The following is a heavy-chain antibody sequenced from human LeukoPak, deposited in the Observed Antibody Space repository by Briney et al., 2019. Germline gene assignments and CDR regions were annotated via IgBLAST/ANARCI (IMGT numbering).Heavy chain of an antibody. J-gene: IGHJ3*02. CDR2: IKSKTDGGTT. CDR1: GFTFSNAW. V-gene: IGHV3-15*01. CDR3: TTTGDDFWSGHYKDAFDI. Sequence: GGSLRLSCAASGFTFSNAWMSWVRQAPGKGLEWVGRIKSKTDGGTTDYAAPVKGRFTISRDDSKNTLYLQMNSLKTEDTAVYYCTTTGDDFWSGHYKDAFDIRGQGTMVTVSS. D-gene: IGHD3-3*01.